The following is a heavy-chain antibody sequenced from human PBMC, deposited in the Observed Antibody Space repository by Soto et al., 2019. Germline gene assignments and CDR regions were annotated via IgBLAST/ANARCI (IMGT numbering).Heavy chain of an antibody. D-gene: IGHD1-1*01. J-gene: IGHJ6*02. CDR3: AKFGWNPNMDV. V-gene: IGHV3-30*18. CDR1: GFTFSSYG. CDR2: ISYDGSNK. Sequence: QPGGSLRLSCAASGFTFSSYGMHWVRQAPGKGLEWVAVISYDGSNKYYADSVKGRFTISRDNSKNTLYPQMNSLRAEDTAVYYCAKFGWNPNMDVWGQGTTVTVSS.